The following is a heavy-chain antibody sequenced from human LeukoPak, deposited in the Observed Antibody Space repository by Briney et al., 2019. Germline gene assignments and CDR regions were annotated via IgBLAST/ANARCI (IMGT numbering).Heavy chain of an antibody. CDR2: INHSGST. D-gene: IGHD3-16*02. Sequence: PSETLSLTCAVYGGSFSGYYWSWIRQPPGKGLEWIGEINHSGSTNYNPSLKSRVTISVDTSKNQFSLKLSSVTAADTAVYYCARTQHNTGSGYDFYDYVWGSYRPDAFDIWGQGTLVTVSS. J-gene: IGHJ3*02. CDR3: ARTQHNTGSGYDFYDYVWGSYRPDAFDI. CDR1: GGSFSGYY. V-gene: IGHV4-34*01.